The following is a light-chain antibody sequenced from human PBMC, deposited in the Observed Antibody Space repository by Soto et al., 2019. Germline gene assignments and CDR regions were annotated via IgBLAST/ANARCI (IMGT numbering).Light chain of an antibody. Sequence: EIVKTQSPLTLPVTPGEPASISCRSSQSLLYNNTYNYLDWYVQKPGQSPQLLIYFGSNRAPGVPDRFSGSGSGTDFTLKINRVEAEDVGTYYCMQALQSLTFGQGTRLEIK. V-gene: IGKV2-28*01. J-gene: IGKJ5*01. CDR2: FGS. CDR3: MQALQSLT. CDR1: QSLLYNNTYNY.